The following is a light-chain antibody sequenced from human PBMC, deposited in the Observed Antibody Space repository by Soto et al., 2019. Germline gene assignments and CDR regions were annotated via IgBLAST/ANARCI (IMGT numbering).Light chain of an antibody. CDR3: QQYENWPPYS. Sequence: TQSPATLSVSLREEVPLSSRATHSVGPNLAWYQQRPGQAPRLLIHWGSTRANGVPARFRGSGRGTDFTLTISNLQSEDLAVYYCQQYENWPPYSFGQGTRLEIK. V-gene: IGKV3-15*01. J-gene: IGKJ2*03. CDR1: HSVGPN. CDR2: WGS.